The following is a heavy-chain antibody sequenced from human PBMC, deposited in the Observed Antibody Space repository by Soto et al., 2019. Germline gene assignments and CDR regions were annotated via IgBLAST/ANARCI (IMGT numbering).Heavy chain of an antibody. CDR1: GFTFSNYW. CDR3: ARGIDFYFDL. V-gene: IGHV3-74*01. CDR2: INSDESSR. J-gene: IGHJ2*01. Sequence: EVQLVESGGDLVQPGGSLSLSCVASGFTFSNYWMHWVRQAPGKGLEWVSRINSDESSRAYADSVKGGFISSRDNDKNSTSLEMNSLRDEDRAVYYCARGIDFYFDLWGRGTLVTVSS.